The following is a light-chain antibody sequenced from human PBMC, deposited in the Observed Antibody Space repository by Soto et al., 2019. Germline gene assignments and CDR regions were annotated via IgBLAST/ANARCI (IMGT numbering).Light chain of an antibody. Sequence: QSALTQPPSASGSPGQSVTIYCTGNSSDVGGYNYVSWYQQHPGKAPKLMIYEVSKRPSGVPDRFSGSKSGNTASLTVSGLQAEDEADYYCSSYAGSNNFGVVFGGGTKLTVL. CDR1: SSDVGGYNY. CDR2: EVS. J-gene: IGLJ2*01. V-gene: IGLV2-8*01. CDR3: SSYAGSNNFGVV.